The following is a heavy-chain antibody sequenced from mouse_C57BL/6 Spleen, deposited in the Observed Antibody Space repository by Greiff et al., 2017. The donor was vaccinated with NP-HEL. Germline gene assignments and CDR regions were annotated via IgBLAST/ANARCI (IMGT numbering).Heavy chain of an antibody. CDR3: AREGNYVFAY. J-gene: IGHJ3*01. D-gene: IGHD2-1*01. Sequence: DVQLQESGGDLVKPGGSLKLSCAASGFTFSSYGMSWVRQTPDKRLEWVATISGGGSYTYYPDSVKGRFTISRDNAKNTLYLQMSSLKAEDTAMYYGAREGNYVFAYWGQGTLVTVSA. CDR1: GFTFSSYG. CDR2: ISGGGSYT. V-gene: IGHV5-6*01.